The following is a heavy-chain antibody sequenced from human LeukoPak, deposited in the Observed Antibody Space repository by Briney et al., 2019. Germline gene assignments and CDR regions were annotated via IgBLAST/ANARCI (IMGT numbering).Heavy chain of an antibody. D-gene: IGHD6-19*01. CDR3: ARGPGWPASLSFDY. V-gene: IGHV3-74*01. J-gene: IGHJ4*02. CDR1: GFSFSGHW. Sequence: GGSLRLSCTASGFSFSGHWMHWARQLPGKGLVWVSRISPTGSTTSYADSVKGRFTIFRDNSKNTLYLQMNSLRAEDTAVYYCARGPGWPASLSFDYWGQGTLVTVSS. CDR2: ISPTGSTT.